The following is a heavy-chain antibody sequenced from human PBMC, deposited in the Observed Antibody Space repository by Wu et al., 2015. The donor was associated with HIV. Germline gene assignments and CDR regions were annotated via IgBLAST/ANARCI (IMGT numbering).Heavy chain of an antibody. CDR3: ARDLWNYDLLTGHPRNGAFDL. V-gene: IGHV1-69*13. Sequence: QVQLVQSGAEVKKPGASVKVSCRASGYTFISYGINWVRQAPGQGLEWMGGIIPIFGTPYYGQEFQDRLTITSDGPTNTAFMELSSLRSEDTAVYYCARDLWNYDLLTGHPRNGAFDLWGRGTRVTVSS. J-gene: IGHJ3*01. D-gene: IGHD3-9*01. CDR2: IIPIFGTP. CDR1: GYTFISYG.